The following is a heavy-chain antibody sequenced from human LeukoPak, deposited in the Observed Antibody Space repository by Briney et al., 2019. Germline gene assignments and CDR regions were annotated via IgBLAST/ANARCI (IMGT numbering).Heavy chain of an antibody. J-gene: IGHJ6*03. CDR1: GGSISSSY. V-gene: IGHV4-4*09. D-gene: IGHD3-10*01. CDR2: IYTSGST. CDR3: ARAGRDYNYYYMDV. Sequence: SETLSLTCTVSGGSISSSYWSWNRQPPGKGLEWIGYIYTSGSTDYNPSLNSRVTISVDTSKNQFSLKLSSVTAADTAMYFCARAGRDYNYYYMDVWGKGTTVTVSS.